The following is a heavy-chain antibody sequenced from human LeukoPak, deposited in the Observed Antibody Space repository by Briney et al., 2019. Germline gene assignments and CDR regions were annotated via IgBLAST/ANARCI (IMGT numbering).Heavy chain of an antibody. J-gene: IGHJ4*02. Sequence: PSETLSLTCAVYGGSFSGYYGSWIRQPPGKGLEWIGGINHSGSTNYNPSLKSRVTISVDTSKKQFSLKLSSVTAADKAVYYCARGEVASRGCRLDYWGQGTLVTVSS. CDR2: INHSGST. CDR1: GGSFSGYY. V-gene: IGHV4-34*01. D-gene: IGHD5-12*01. CDR3: ARGEVASRGCRLDY.